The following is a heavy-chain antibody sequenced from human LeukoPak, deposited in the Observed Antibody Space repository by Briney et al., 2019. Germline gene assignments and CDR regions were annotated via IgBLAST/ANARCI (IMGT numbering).Heavy chain of an antibody. CDR1: GYTFTGYY. V-gene: IGHV1-2*06. CDR2: INPNSGGT. J-gene: IGHJ5*02. Sequence: ASVKVSCKASGYTFTGYYMHWVRQAPGQGLEWMGRINPNSGGTNYAQKFQGRVTMTRDTSISTAYMELSRLRSDDTAVYYCARVLFGVTYNWFDPWGQGTLVTVS. D-gene: IGHD3-3*01. CDR3: ARVLFGVTYNWFDP.